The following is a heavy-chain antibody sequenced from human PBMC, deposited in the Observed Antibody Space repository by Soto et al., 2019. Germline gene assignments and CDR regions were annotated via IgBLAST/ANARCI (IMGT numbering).Heavy chain of an antibody. V-gene: IGHV1-18*01. J-gene: IGHJ6*02. Sequence: QVQLVQSGDEVRKPGSSVKVSCKASGYIFVNYGIAWVRQAPGQGLEWMEWISPYSGNTHYASNDQSRLTITTDTSTRTAYMDLGSLTSDDTAVYYCAMVDNYVTPTPQDVWGQGTTVTVSS. CDR2: ISPYSGNT. CDR3: AMVDNYVTPTPQDV. D-gene: IGHD3-16*01. CDR1: GYIFVNYG.